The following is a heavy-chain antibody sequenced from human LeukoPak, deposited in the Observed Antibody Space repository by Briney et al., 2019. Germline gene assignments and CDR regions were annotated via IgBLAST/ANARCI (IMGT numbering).Heavy chain of an antibody. D-gene: IGHD3-9*01. V-gene: IGHV1-2*02. Sequence: ASVKVSCKASGYSFTGYYMHSVLHAPGQGLERMGWINPNSGGTNYAQKFQGRVTMTRDTSISTAYIELSRLRSDGTAVYYCARGAIFGYFQHWGQGTLVTVSS. CDR2: INPNSGGT. CDR3: ARGAIFGYFQH. J-gene: IGHJ1*01. CDR1: GYSFTGYY.